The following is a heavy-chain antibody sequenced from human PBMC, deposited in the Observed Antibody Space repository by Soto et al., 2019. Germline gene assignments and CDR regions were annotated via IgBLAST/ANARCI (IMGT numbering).Heavy chain of an antibody. CDR2: ITGSGGST. CDR3: ARLPWVRAASGAADY. Sequence: EVQLLESGGGLVQPGGSLRLSCAASGFTSNIYAMSWVRQTPGKGLEWVSTITGSGGSTYYADSVKGRFTISRDNSKNTLYLQMNSLRAEDTAVYFCARLPWVRAASGAADYWGQGALVTVSS. CDR1: GFTSNIYA. D-gene: IGHD6-13*01. J-gene: IGHJ4*02. V-gene: IGHV3-23*01.